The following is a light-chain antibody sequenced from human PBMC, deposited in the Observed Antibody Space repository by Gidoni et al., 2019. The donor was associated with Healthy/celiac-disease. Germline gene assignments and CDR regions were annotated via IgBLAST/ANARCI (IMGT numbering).Light chain of an antibody. CDR3: QQYNNRPPLT. V-gene: IGKV3-15*01. CDR1: QSVSSN. J-gene: IGKJ4*01. CDR2: GAS. Sequence: EIVMTQSPATLSVSPGERATLSCRASQSVSSNLAWYQQKPGQAPRLLIYGASTRATGIPARFIGSGSGTEFTLNIRSLQSEDFAVYYCQQYNNRPPLTFXGXTKVEIK.